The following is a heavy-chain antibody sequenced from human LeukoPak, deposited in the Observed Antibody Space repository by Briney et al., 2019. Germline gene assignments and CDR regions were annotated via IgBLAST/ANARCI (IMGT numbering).Heavy chain of an antibody. V-gene: IGHV4-61*01. D-gene: IGHD5-18*01. CDR3: ARDLNTYGSHYFDY. CDR2: ISYSGST. CDR1: GGSVSSGSYY. J-gene: IGHJ4*02. Sequence: PSETLSLTCSVSGGSVSSGSYYWSWIRQPPGKGLEWIGYISYSGSTNYNPSLEGRVTISVDTSKNQFSLKLSSVTAADTAVYYCARDLNTYGSHYFDYWGQGTLVTVSS.